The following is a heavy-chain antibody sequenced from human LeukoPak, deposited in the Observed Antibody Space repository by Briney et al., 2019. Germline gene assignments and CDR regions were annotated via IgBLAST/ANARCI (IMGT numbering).Heavy chain of an antibody. V-gene: IGHV4-39*01. Sequence: SETLSLTCTVSGDSVSSHSYFWGWIRHPPGQALEWIASIHNIGSTYYNSSLRTRVTMSIDTSKNQFSLNLSSVTAADTALYYCTKNTYSSRRRTPINSWGRGTLVTVSS. CDR3: TKNTYSSRRRTPINS. J-gene: IGHJ4*02. CDR2: IHNIGST. CDR1: GDSVSSHSYF. D-gene: IGHD6-19*01.